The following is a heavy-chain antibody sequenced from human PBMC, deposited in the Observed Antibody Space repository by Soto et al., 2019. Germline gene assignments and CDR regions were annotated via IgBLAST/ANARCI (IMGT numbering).Heavy chain of an antibody. CDR3: SKGEMSTIRNSFDP. D-gene: IGHD1-7*01. CDR2: LSRSGGAT. Sequence: GGSLRLSCTASGFNTRFYSMSWVRQTPGKGLEWVAALSRSGGATYYADSVRGRFTISRDASKDTLFLQMSNLRAVDTALYYCSKGEMSTIRNSFDPWGQGTLVTVSS. J-gene: IGHJ5*02. CDR1: GFNTRFYS. V-gene: IGHV3-23*01.